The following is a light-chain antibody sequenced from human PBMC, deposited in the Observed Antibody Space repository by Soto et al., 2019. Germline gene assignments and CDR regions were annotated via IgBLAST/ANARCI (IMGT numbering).Light chain of an antibody. CDR1: QRVSSY. Sequence: EIVLTQSPATLSLSPGERATLSCRASQRVSSYLAWYQQKPGQPPRLLIYDASNRATGIPARFSGSGSGTDFTLTISSLEPEDFAVYYCQQRSNWLYTFGQGTKLEIK. V-gene: IGKV3-11*01. CDR3: QQRSNWLYT. CDR2: DAS. J-gene: IGKJ2*01.